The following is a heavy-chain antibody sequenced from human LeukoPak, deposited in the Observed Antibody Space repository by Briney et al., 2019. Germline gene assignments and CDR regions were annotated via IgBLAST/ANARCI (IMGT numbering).Heavy chain of an antibody. J-gene: IGHJ6*03. D-gene: IGHD1-26*01. Sequence: KPSETLSLTCAAYGGSFSGYYWSWIRQPPGKGLEWIGEINHSGSTNYNPSLKSRVTISVDTSKNQFSLKLSSVTAADTAVYYCARVGSYHYMDVWGKGTTVTVSS. CDR1: GGSFSGYY. V-gene: IGHV4-34*01. CDR2: INHSGST. CDR3: ARVGSYHYMDV.